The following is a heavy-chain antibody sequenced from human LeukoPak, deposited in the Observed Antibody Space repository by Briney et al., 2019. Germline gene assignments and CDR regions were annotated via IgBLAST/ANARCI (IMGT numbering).Heavy chain of an antibody. Sequence: PGGSLRLSCAASGFTFSDSWMSWVRQALGKGLEWVANMNQDGSAKDYVDSVKGRFTISRDNARNSLYLQMSSLRAEDTAVYYCATYTHWVAGDVWGQGTTVTVSS. V-gene: IGHV3-7*01. J-gene: IGHJ6*02. D-gene: IGHD3-16*01. CDR3: ATYTHWVAGDV. CDR2: MNQDGSAK. CDR1: GFTFSDSW.